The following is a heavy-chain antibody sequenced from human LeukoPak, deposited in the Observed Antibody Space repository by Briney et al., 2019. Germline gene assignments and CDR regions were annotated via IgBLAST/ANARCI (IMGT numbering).Heavy chain of an antibody. CDR2: ISWDGGTT. CDR3: ARGGYGGVFDY. D-gene: IGHD4-23*01. CDR1: GFDFDDYM. Sequence: PGGSLRLSCAASGFDFDDYMMHWVRQVPGKGLEWVSLISWDGGTTNYAESVKGRLTISRDNSKNSLYFLMNDLTAEDTAFYYCARGGYGGVFDYWGQGTLVTVSS. V-gene: IGHV3-43D*04. J-gene: IGHJ4*02.